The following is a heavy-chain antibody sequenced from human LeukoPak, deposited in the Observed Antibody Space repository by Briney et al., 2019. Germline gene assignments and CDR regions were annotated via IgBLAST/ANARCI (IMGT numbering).Heavy chain of an antibody. CDR3: ARDRELRIRGVIFPLY. CDR2: INPNSGGT. V-gene: IGHV1-2*02. J-gene: IGHJ4*02. Sequence: ASVKVSCKASGYTFTGYYMHWVRQAPGQGLEWMGWINPNSGGTNYAQKFQGRVTMTRDTSISTAYMELSRLRSDDTAVYYCARDRELRIRGVIFPLYWGQGTLVTVSS. CDR1: GYTFTGYY. D-gene: IGHD3-10*01.